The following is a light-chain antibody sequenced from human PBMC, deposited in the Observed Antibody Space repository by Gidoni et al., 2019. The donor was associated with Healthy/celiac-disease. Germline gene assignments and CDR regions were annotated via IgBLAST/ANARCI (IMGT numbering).Light chain of an antibody. CDR3: QQSYSTPLSS. J-gene: IGKJ2*03. V-gene: IGKV1-39*01. CDR2: AAS. Sequence: DIQMTQSPSSLSASVGDRVTITCRASQSISSYLNWYQQKPGKAPKLPIYAASSLQSGVPSRFSGSGSGTDFTLTISSLQPEDFATYYCQQSYSTPLSSFGQGTKLEIK. CDR1: QSISSY.